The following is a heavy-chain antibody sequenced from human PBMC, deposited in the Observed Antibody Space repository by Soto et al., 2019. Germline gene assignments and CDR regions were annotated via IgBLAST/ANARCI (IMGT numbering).Heavy chain of an antibody. V-gene: IGHV3-30*18. D-gene: IGHD1-1*01. J-gene: IGHJ5*02. CDR3: AKAPRNWYEPGFDP. CDR2: ISYDGSNI. Sequence: PGGPLRLSCAASGFTFSSYVRHWVRKAPGKGLEWVAVISYDGSNIYYADSVKGRFTISRDNSKNTLYLQMNSLRAEDTAVYYCAKAPRNWYEPGFDPWGQGTLVTVSS. CDR1: GFTFSSYV.